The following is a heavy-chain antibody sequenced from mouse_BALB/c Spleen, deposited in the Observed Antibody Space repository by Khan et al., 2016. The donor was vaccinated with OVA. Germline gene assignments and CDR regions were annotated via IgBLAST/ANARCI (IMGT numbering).Heavy chain of an antibody. CDR1: GYSITSDYA. J-gene: IGHJ2*02. V-gene: IGHV3-2*02. D-gene: IGHD1-1*01. CDR3: ARVYGGYFDY. Sequence: QLEESGPGLVKPSQSLSLTCTVTGYSITSDYAWNWIRQFPGNKLGWMGFISYSGNTKYNPSLKSRFSITRDTSKNQFFLQLNSVTTEDTATYYCARVYGGYFDYWGQGTSLTVSS. CDR2: ISYSGNT.